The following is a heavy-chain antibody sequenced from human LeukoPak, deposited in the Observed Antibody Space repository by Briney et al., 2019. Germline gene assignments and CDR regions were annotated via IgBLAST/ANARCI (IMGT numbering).Heavy chain of an antibody. J-gene: IGHJ6*03. CDR3: AREVPAAMGRYYYYYYMDV. V-gene: IGHV1-8*03. CDR1: GYTFTSYD. CDR2: MNPNSGST. Sequence: ASVTVSFKSSGYTFTSYDINWVRQATGQGLEWMGWMNPNSGSTGYAQKFQGRVTITRNTSISTAYMELSSLRSEDTAVYYCAREVPAAMGRYYYYYYMDVWGKGTTVTVSS. D-gene: IGHD2-2*01.